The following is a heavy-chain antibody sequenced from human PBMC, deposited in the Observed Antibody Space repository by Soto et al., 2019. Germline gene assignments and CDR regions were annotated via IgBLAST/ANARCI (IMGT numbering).Heavy chain of an antibody. CDR1: GGSISSYY. D-gene: IGHD3-3*01. CDR3: ARHHKYFWLRADSYYFLAV. V-gene: IGHV4-59*08. Sequence: PSETLSLTCTVSGGSISSYYWSWIRQPPGKGLEWIGYIYYSGSTNYNPSLKSRVTISVDTSKNQFSLKLSSVTAADTAVYYCARHHKYFWLRADSYYFLAVWAQGTTVIVSS. J-gene: IGHJ6*03. CDR2: IYYSGST.